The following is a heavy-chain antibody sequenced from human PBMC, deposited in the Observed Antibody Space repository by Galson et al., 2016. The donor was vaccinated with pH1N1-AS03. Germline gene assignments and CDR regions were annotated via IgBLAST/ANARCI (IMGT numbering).Heavy chain of an antibody. D-gene: IGHD5-24*01. CDR1: GSSISTGNYY. V-gene: IGHV4-61*02. Sequence: TLSLTCSVSGSSISTGNYYWNWIRQPAGKGLEWIGRIYTSGSTNYTPSLKSRVTISVDRTMNQFSLKLTSVTAADTAVYFCAREEWLQSKGGFDSWGWEPWSPSPQ. J-gene: IGHJ4*02. CDR2: IYTSGST. CDR3: AREEWLQSKGGFDS.